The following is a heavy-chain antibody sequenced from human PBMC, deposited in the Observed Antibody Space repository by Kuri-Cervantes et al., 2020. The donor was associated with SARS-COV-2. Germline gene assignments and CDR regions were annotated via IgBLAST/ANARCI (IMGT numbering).Heavy chain of an antibody. CDR1: GFTSSSYD. CDR3: AKDPALSRGDFDY. Sequence: GESLKISCAACGFTSSSYDMHWVRQATGKGLEWVSAIGTAGDTYYPGSVKGQFTISRENAKNSLYLQMDSLRAEDTAVYYCAKDPALSRGDFDYWGQGTLVTVSS. V-gene: IGHV3-13*03. J-gene: IGHJ4*02. CDR2: IGTAGDT. D-gene: IGHD3-16*01.